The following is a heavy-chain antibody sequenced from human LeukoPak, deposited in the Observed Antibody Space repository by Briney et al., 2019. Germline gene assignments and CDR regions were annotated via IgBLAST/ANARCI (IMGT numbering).Heavy chain of an antibody. CDR3: ASEGVRYFDWLSPFDY. CDR1: GGTFSSYA. J-gene: IGHJ4*02. D-gene: IGHD3-9*01. Sequence: SVKVSCKASGGTFSSYAISWVRQAPGQGPEWMGRIIPIFGTANYAQKFQGRVTITTDESTSTAYMELSSLRSEDTAVYYCASEGVRYFDWLSPFDYWGQGTLVTVSS. V-gene: IGHV1-69*05. CDR2: IIPIFGTA.